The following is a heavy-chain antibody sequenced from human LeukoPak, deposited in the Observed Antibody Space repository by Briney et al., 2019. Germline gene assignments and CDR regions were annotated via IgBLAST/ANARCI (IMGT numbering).Heavy chain of an antibody. CDR1: GGSIGTSY. J-gene: IGHJ4*02. V-gene: IGHV4-59*08. CDR2: IYYNGAT. Sequence: SETLSLTCTVSGGSIGTSYWSWIRQPPGKGLEWIGYIYYNGATNYNPSLKTRVTISLDTPKNQFSLKLKSVTASDTAVYYCARHYVFVSGGSSFDYWGLGILVTVSS. CDR3: ARHYVFVSGGSSFDY. D-gene: IGHD1-26*01.